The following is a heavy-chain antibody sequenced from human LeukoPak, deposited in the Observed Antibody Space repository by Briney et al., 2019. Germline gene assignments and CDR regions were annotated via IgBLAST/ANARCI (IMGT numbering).Heavy chain of an antibody. Sequence: GGSLRLSCAASGFPFSSYGMHWVRQAPGKGLEWVAVISYDGSNKYADSVKGRFTISRDNSKNTLYLQMNSLRAEDTAVYYCARDGSADPDFDYWGQGTLVTVSS. CDR3: ARDGSADPDFDY. V-gene: IGHV3-30*03. CDR2: ISYDGSNK. CDR1: GFPFSSYG. J-gene: IGHJ4*02.